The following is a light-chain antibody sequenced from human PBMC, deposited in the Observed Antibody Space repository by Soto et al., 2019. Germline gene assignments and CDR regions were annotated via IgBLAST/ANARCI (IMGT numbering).Light chain of an antibody. Sequence: DIQMTQSPSSLSASVGDRVTITCRAIQDISSHLGWFQQKPGKAPKRLIYAASTLESGVPSRFSGSRSGTEFTHTVSSLQPEDFATYHCPNDNTSPVTLGPGTKGHI. CDR3: PNDNTSPVT. CDR2: AAS. CDR1: QDISSH. J-gene: IGKJ3*01. V-gene: IGKV1-17*01.